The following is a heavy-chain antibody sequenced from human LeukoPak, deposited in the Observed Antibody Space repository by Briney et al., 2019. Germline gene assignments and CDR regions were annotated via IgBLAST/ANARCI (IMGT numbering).Heavy chain of an antibody. Sequence: SETLSLTCAVYGGSFSGYYWSWIRQPPGKGLEWIGEINHSGSTNYNPSLKSRVTISVDTSKNQFSLKLSSVTAADTAVYYCARRKLYGSGSYRRDYSDYWGQGTLVTVSS. CDR1: GGSFSGYY. CDR2: INHSGST. CDR3: ARRKLYGSGSYRRDYSDY. J-gene: IGHJ4*02. V-gene: IGHV4-34*01. D-gene: IGHD3-10*01.